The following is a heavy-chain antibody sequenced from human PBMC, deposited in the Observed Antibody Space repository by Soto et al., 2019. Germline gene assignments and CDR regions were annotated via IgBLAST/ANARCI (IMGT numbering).Heavy chain of an antibody. D-gene: IGHD3-16*01. Sequence: PGGSLRLSCGVTGIIFSDFWMSWVRQAPGKGLEWVANIKKDGREKFYLDSVKGRFTISRDNAKNLVYLQLNSLRAEDTGVYFCTVGHYSGSWGQGTQVTVSS. J-gene: IGHJ4*02. CDR2: IKKDGREK. CDR3: TVGHYSGS. V-gene: IGHV3-7*01. CDR1: GIIFSDFW.